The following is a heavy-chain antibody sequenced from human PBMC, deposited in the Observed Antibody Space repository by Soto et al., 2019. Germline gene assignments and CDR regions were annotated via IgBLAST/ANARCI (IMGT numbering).Heavy chain of an antibody. D-gene: IGHD1-1*01. CDR2: IYYSGST. V-gene: IGHV4-59*01. CDR1: GGSISSYY. CDR3: EREGTTVDSYYYYGMDV. J-gene: IGHJ6*02. Sequence: QVQLQESGPGLVKPSETLSLTCTVSGGSISSYYWSWIRQPPGKGLEWIGYIYYSGSTNYNPSLTSRVTISVDTSKNQFSLKLSSVTAADTAVYYCEREGTTVDSYYYYGMDVWGQGTTVTVS.